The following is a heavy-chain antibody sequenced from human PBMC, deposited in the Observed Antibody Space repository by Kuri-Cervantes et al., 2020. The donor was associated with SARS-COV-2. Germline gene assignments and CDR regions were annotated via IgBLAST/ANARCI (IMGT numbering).Heavy chain of an antibody. Sequence: SETLSLTCTVSGDSVSSGTNYWNWIRQPPGKGLKWIGHIYYSGSTSYNPPLKSRVTISVDTSKNQFSLKLSSVTAADTAVYYCAREGSYRYYWYFDLWGRGTLVTVSS. V-gene: IGHV4-61*01. D-gene: IGHD1-26*01. CDR3: AREGSYRYYWYFDL. CDR2: IYYSGST. CDR1: GDSVSSGTNY. J-gene: IGHJ2*01.